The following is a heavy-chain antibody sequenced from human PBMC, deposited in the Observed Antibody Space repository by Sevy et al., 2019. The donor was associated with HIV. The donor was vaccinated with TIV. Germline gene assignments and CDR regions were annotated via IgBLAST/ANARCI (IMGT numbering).Heavy chain of an antibody. CDR2: TSSDGGNK. Sequence: EGSLRLSCAASGFTFSNYGMHWVRQAPGKGLEWVAVTSSDGGNKFYADSVKGRFTISRDNSKNTLYLQMNSLRGDDTAVYHCAKSRFGTSSYFDYWGQGILVTVSS. V-gene: IGHV3-30*18. J-gene: IGHJ4*02. D-gene: IGHD3-16*01. CDR1: GFTFSNYG. CDR3: AKSRFGTSSYFDY.